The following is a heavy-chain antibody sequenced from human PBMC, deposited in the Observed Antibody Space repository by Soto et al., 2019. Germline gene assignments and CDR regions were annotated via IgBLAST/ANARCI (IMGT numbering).Heavy chain of an antibody. CDR2: INPKSGGT. D-gene: IGHD1-26*01. J-gene: IGHJ4*02. Sequence: QVQLVQSGAEVKKPGASVNVSCKASGYTFTVYYMHWVRQAPGQGLEWMGWINPKSGGTMYPQKLQGRVTMTWDTSISTAYMALTSLRSDDTAVYYCARDLAKGGGSAGFDYWGQGTLVTVSS. CDR1: GYTFTVYY. CDR3: ARDLAKGGGSAGFDY. V-gene: IGHV1-2*02.